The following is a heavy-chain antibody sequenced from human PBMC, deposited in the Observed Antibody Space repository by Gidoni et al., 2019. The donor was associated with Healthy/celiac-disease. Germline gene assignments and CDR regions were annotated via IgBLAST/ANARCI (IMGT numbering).Heavy chain of an antibody. D-gene: IGHD4-17*01. CDR1: GFTLSSYS. CDR3: ARETTVTTSDY. CDR2: ISSSSSYI. J-gene: IGHJ4*02. V-gene: IGHV3-21*01. Sequence: EVQLVESGGGLVKPGGSLSLSGAAPGFTLSSYSMNWARQAPGKGLEWVSSISSSSSYIYYADSVKGRFTISRDNAKNSLYLQMNSLRAEDTAVYYCARETTVTTSDYWGQGTLVTVSS.